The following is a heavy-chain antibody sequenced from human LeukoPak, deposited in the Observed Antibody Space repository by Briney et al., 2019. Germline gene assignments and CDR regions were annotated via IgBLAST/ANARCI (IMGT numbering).Heavy chain of an antibody. CDR2: ISWNSGSI. J-gene: IGHJ4*02. Sequence: ALRLSCAASGFTFDDYAMHWVRQAPGKGLEWVSGISWNSGSIGYADSVKGRFTISRDNAKNSLYLQMNSLRAEDTALYYYAKDSSYDILTGPFDYWGQGTLVTVSS. V-gene: IGHV3-9*01. CDR1: GFTFDDYA. D-gene: IGHD3-9*01. CDR3: AKDSSYDILTGPFDY.